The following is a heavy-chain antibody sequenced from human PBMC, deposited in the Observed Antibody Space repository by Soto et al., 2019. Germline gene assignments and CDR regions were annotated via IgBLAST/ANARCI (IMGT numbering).Heavy chain of an antibody. CDR2: IYYSGST. CDR1: GGSISSSSYY. Sequence: QLQLQESGPGLVKPSETLSLNCTVSGGSISSSSYYWGWIRQPPGKGLEWIGSIYYSGSTYYNPSLKSRVTISVDTSKNQFSLKLSSVTAADTAVYYCARHVAGYSSGLDYWGQGTLVTVSS. D-gene: IGHD6-19*01. J-gene: IGHJ4*02. CDR3: ARHVAGYSSGLDY. V-gene: IGHV4-39*01.